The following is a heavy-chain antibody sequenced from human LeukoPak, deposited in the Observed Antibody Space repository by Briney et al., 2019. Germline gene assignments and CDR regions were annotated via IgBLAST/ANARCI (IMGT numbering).Heavy chain of an antibody. J-gene: IGHJ4*02. CDR3: ARESRRDGCNFDY. V-gene: IGHV3-30-3*01. CDR2: ISYDGSNK. Sequence: AGGSLRLSCAASGFTFSSYAMHWVRQAPGKGLGWVAVISYDGSNKYYADSVKGRFTISRDNSKNTLYLQMSSLRAEDTAVYYCARESRRDGCNFDYWGQGTPVTVSS. CDR1: GFTFSSYA. D-gene: IGHD5-24*01.